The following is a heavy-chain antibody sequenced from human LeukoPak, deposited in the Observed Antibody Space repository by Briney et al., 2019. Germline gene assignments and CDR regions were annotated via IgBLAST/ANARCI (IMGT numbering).Heavy chain of an antibody. Sequence: SETLSLTCTVSGGSISSSSYYWGWIRQPPGKGLEWIGSMYYSGSTYYNPSLKSRVTISVDTSKNQFSLKLSSVTAADTAVYYCARQHTTYCSSTSCYYNWFDPWGQGTLVTVSS. CDR1: GGSISSSSYY. V-gene: IGHV4-39*01. J-gene: IGHJ5*02. CDR3: ARQHTTYCSSTSCYYNWFDP. CDR2: MYYSGST. D-gene: IGHD2-2*01.